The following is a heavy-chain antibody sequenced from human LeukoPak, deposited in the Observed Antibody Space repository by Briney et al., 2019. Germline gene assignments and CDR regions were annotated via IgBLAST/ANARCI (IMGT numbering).Heavy chain of an antibody. V-gene: IGHV4-39*07. J-gene: IGHJ2*01. CDR2: IYYSGST. CDR3: ARRVSGRSGYLTYWYFDL. Sequence: PSETLSLTCTVSGGSISSSSYYWGWIRQPPGKGLEWIGSIYYSGSTYYNPSLKSRVTMSVDTSKNQFSLKLSSVTAADTAVYYCARRVSGRSGYLTYWYFDLWGRGTLVTVSS. D-gene: IGHD3-22*01. CDR1: GGSISSSSYY.